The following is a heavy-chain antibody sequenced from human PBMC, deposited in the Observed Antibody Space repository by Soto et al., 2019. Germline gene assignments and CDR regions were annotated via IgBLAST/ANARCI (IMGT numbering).Heavy chain of an antibody. V-gene: IGHV4-30-4*01. CDR2: IYYSGST. CDR1: GGSISSGDYY. CDR3: ARDGPVVVTMGGMDV. D-gene: IGHD2-21*02. Sequence: SETLSLTCTVSGGSISSGDYYWSWIRQPPGKGLEWIGYIYYSGSTYYNPSLKSRVTISVDTSKNQFSLKLSSVTAADTAVYYCARDGPVVVTMGGMDVWGQGTTVTVSS. J-gene: IGHJ6*02.